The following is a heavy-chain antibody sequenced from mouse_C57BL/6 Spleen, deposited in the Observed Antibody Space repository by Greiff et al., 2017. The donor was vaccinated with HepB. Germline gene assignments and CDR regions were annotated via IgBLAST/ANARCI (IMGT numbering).Heavy chain of an antibody. V-gene: IGHV1-69*01. CDR3: ARIYYGSSYGYFDV. CDR1: GYTFTSYW. J-gene: IGHJ1*03. Sequence: QVQLQQPGAELVMPGASVKLSCKASGYTFTSYWIHWVKQRPGQGLEWIGEIDPSDSYTNYNQKFKGKSTLTVDKSSSTAYMQLSSLTSEDSAVYYCARIYYGSSYGYFDVWGTGTTVTVSS. D-gene: IGHD1-1*01. CDR2: IDPSDSYT.